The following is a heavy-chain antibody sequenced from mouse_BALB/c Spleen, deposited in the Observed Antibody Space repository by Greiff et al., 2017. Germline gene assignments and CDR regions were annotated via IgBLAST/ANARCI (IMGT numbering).Heavy chain of an antibody. CDR2: IWAGGST. J-gene: IGHJ2*01. D-gene: IGHD1-1*01. V-gene: IGHV2-9*02. Sequence: QVQLQQSGPGLVAPSQSLSITCTVSGFSLTSYGVHWVRQPPGKGLEWLGVIWAGGSTNYNSALMSRLSISKDNSKSQVFLKMNSLQTDDTAMYYCAREVYGSSSYYFDYWGQGTTLTVSS. CDR3: AREVYGSSSYYFDY. CDR1: GFSLTSYG.